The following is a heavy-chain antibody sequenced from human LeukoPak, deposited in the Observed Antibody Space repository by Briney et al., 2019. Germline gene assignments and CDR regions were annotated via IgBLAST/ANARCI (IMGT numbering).Heavy chain of an antibody. CDR2: IYYSGSA. J-gene: IGHJ6*02. D-gene: IGHD1-26*01. Sequence: PSETLSLTCNVSGGSISSSSYYWGWIRQPPGKGLEWIGSIYYSGSAYYNPSLSSRVTISVDTSKNQFSLKLSSVPAADTAVYYCARHSIVGAAYYYYGMDVWGQGTTVTDSS. CDR1: GGSISSSSYY. V-gene: IGHV4-39*01. CDR3: ARHSIVGAAYYYYGMDV.